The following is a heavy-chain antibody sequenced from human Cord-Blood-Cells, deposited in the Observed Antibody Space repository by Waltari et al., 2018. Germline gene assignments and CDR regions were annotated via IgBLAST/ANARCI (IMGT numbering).Heavy chain of an antibody. CDR1: GGSISSSRYY. CDR2: MYYSGST. Sequence: QLQLQESGPGLVKPSETLSLTCTVSGGSISSSRYYWGWIRQPPGKGLEWSGSMYYSGSTYYNPSLKSRVTISVDTSKNQFSLKLSSVTAADTAVYYCARLGAGDRYYFDYWGQGTLVTVSS. CDR3: ARLGAGDRYYFDY. J-gene: IGHJ4*02. V-gene: IGHV4-39*01. D-gene: IGHD3-10*01.